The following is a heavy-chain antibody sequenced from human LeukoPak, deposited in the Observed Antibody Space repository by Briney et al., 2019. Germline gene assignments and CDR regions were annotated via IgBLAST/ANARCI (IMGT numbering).Heavy chain of an antibody. CDR3: ARVEYSGWNLEY. Sequence: GSLRLSCAASGFTFSSYAMSWVRQAPGKGLEWVANINQGGSVQYYMDSVKGRFTISRDDAKNSLYVQMNSLRDEDTAVYYCARVEYSGWNLEYWGQGTLVTVSS. CDR2: INQGGSVQ. D-gene: IGHD5-12*01. V-gene: IGHV3-7*01. J-gene: IGHJ4*02. CDR1: GFTFSSYA.